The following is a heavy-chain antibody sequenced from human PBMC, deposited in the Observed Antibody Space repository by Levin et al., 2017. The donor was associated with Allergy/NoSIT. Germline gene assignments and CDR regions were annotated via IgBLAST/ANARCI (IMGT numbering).Heavy chain of an antibody. CDR3: ARHIPVPGYPGFDY. CDR2: IHHSGVT. Sequence: SETLSLMCAYSGGSISSATWYSWARQPPGKGLEWIGQIHHSGVTSYNPSLKSRVTMSVDKSKNQISLTLTSVTAADTAMYYCARHIPVPGYPGFDYWGQGTLVTVAS. J-gene: IGHJ4*02. D-gene: IGHD6-19*01. CDR1: GGSISSATW. V-gene: IGHV4-4*02.